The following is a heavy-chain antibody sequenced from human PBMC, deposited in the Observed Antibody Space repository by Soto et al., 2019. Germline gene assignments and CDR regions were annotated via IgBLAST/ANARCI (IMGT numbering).Heavy chain of an antibody. CDR2: ISGYNGNT. J-gene: IGHJ6*02. V-gene: IGHV1-18*01. Sequence: ASVKVSCKTSGYTFSNYGINWVRQAPGQGLEWMGWISGYNGNTNYAQTVQGRVTMTTDTSTGTVYMELRSLKSDDTAIYYCSRFIMVGGWFDPNYYHGTDLWGQGTTVTVSS. D-gene: IGHD6-19*01. CDR3: SRFIMVGGWFDPNYYHGTDL. CDR1: GYTFSNYG.